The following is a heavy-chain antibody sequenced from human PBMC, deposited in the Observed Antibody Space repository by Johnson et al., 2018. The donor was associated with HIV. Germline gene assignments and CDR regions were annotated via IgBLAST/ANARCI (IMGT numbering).Heavy chain of an antibody. J-gene: IGHJ3*02. CDR1: GFTFSTYG. D-gene: IGHD1-26*01. CDR2: IGYDGNDK. CDR3: ARVRIGRENAFDI. Sequence: QVQLVESGGGVVQPGRSLRLSCAASGFTFSTYGMHWVRQAPGKGLEWVAAIGYDGNDKDYADSVKGRFTISRDKSRNTLYLHLNSLRAVDTAVYYCARVRIGRENAFDIWGQGTMVTVSS. V-gene: IGHV3-30*19.